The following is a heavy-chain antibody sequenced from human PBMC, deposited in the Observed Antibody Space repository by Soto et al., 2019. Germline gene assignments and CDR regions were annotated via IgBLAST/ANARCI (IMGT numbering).Heavy chain of an antibody. CDR2: ISGNGGST. Sequence: GGSLRLSCAASGFFFSSYAMSWVRQAPGKGLEWVSSISGNGGSTYYADSVKGRFTISRDNSKNTLYLQMNSLRAEDTAVYYCASSGRPVAATLIFDPWGQGTLVTVS. D-gene: IGHD6-19*01. CDR3: ASSGRPVAATLIFDP. J-gene: IGHJ5*02. CDR1: GFFFSSYA. V-gene: IGHV3-23*01.